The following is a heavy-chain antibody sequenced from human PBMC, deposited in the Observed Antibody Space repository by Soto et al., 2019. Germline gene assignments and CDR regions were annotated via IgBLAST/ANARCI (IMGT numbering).Heavy chain of an antibody. Sequence: GSVKVCCKSCGYPFINYYMHLVRQAPGQGFEWMGRISPKSGGTNYAQKFHGRVSMTWDTSLKTAYMELSSLMSDDTAVYYCARPPGYISDWHYFDLWGQGTMVTVSS. CDR1: GYPFINYY. CDR2: ISPKSGGT. CDR3: ARPPGYISDWHYFDL. D-gene: IGHD2-21*02. V-gene: IGHV1-2*02. J-gene: IGHJ4*02.